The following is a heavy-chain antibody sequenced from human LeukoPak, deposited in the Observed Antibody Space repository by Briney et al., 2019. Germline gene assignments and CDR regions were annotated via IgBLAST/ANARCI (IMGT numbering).Heavy chain of an antibody. D-gene: IGHD3-22*01. CDR1: GYTFTSYD. Sequence: ASVKVSCKASGYTFTSYDINWVRQATGQGLEWMGWMNPNSGNTGYAQKFQGRVTMTRDMSTSTVYMELSSLRSEDTAVYYCARNRTPYYYDGSRYYLGYWGQGTLVTVSS. CDR2: MNPNSGNT. J-gene: IGHJ4*02. V-gene: IGHV1-8*02. CDR3: ARNRTPYYYDGSRYYLGY.